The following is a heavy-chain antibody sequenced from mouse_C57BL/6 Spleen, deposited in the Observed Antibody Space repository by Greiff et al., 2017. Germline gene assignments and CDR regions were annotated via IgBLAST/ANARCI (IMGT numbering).Heavy chain of an antibody. CDR2: IYPGSGST. Sequence: QVQLKESGAELVKPGASVKMSCKASGYTFTSYWITWVKQRPGQGLEWIGDIYPGSGSTNYNEKFKSKATLTVDTSSSTAYMQLSSLTSEDSAVYYCARNGGRQLRAWFAYWGQGTLVTVSA. CDR1: GYTFTSYW. V-gene: IGHV1-55*01. J-gene: IGHJ3*01. CDR3: ARNGGRQLRAWFAY. D-gene: IGHD3-2*02.